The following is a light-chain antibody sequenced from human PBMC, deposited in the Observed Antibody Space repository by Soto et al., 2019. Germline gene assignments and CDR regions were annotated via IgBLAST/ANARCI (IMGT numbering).Light chain of an antibody. CDR2: TVT. CDR1: SSDIGGYNY. J-gene: IGLJ1*01. CDR3: CSYAGSSSYV. V-gene: IGLV2-11*01. Sequence: QSALTQPRSVSGSPGQSVTISCTGTSSDIGGYNYVSWYQQHPGKAPKLMIYTVTKRPSGVPDRFSGSKSDNTASLPISGLQADDEADYSCCSYAGSSSYVFGPGTKVTVL.